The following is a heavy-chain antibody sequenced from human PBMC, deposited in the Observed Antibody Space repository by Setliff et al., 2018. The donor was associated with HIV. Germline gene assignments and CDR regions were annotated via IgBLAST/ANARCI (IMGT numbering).Heavy chain of an antibody. J-gene: IGHJ3*02. V-gene: IGHV3-66*01. CDR1: GFTVSDNY. CDR2: MYDGGTT. Sequence: GGSLRLSCAVSGFTVSDNYMTWVRQAPGKRLEWVALMYDGGTTHYSDSVKGRFTISRDTAKNTVYLQMNSLTSEDTAIYYCVRDLTTIVTRKVFDIWGQGTMVTVSS. D-gene: IGHD4-4*01. CDR3: VRDLTTIVTRKVFDI.